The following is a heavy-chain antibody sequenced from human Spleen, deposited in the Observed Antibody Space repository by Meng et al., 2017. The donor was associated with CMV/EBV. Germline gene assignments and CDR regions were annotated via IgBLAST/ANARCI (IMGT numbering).Heavy chain of an antibody. CDR3: ARFLHCSSTSCRYYFDY. D-gene: IGHD2-2*01. J-gene: IGHJ4*02. CDR2: ISSSSSYI. Sequence: GESLKISCAVSGFSLKDYWMSWVRQAPGKGLEWVSSISSSSSYIYYADSVKGRFTISRDNAKNSLYLQMNSLRAEDTAVYYCARFLHCSSTSCRYYFDYWGQGTLVTVSS. CDR1: GFSLKDYW. V-gene: IGHV3-21*01.